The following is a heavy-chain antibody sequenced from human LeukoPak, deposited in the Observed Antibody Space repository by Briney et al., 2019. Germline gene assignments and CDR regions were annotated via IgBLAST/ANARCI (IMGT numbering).Heavy chain of an antibody. CDR2: INPTGGST. Sequence: GASVKVSCKASGYTFPSYFMHWVRQAPGQGLEWMGIINPTGGSTTYAQKFQGRVTITRDTSASTAYMELSSLTSEDTAVYYCARDSRTISNWFDTWGQGTPVTVSS. D-gene: IGHD1-1*01. CDR3: ARDSRTISNWFDT. J-gene: IGHJ5*02. CDR1: GYTFPSYF. V-gene: IGHV1-46*01.